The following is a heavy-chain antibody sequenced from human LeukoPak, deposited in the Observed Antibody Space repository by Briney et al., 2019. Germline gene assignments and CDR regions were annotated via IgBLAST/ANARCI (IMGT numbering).Heavy chain of an antibody. CDR1: GASISSYY. J-gene: IGHJ5*02. Sequence: SETLSLTCTVSGASISSYYWGWIRQPPGKGLEWIGSIYYSGSTYYNPSLKSRVTISVDTSKNQFSLKLSSVTAADTAVYYCAKGARVTRINWFDPWGQGTLVTVSS. V-gene: IGHV4-39*01. CDR3: AKGARVTRINWFDP. D-gene: IGHD4-23*01. CDR2: IYYSGST.